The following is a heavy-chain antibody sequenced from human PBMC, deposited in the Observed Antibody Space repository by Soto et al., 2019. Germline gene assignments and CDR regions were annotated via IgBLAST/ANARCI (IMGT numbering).Heavy chain of an antibody. J-gene: IGHJ3*02. V-gene: IGHV1-18*01. CDR1: GYTFTSYG. CDR2: ISAYNGNT. Sequence: ASVKVSFKASGYTFTSYGISWVRQAPGQGLEWMGWISAYNGNTNYAQKLQGRVTMTTDTSTSTAYMELRSLRSDDTAVYYCAREGYDSSGYYWGPNHDAFDIWGQGTMVTVS. D-gene: IGHD3-22*01. CDR3: AREGYDSSGYYWGPNHDAFDI.